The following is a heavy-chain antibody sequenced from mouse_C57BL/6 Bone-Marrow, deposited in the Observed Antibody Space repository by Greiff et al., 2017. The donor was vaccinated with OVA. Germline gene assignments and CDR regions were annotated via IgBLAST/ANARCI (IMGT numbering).Heavy chain of an antibody. CDR3: ARLLRYPSYWYFDV. D-gene: IGHD1-1*01. J-gene: IGHJ1*03. Sequence: EVKVVESGPGLAKPSQTLSLTCSVTGYSITSDYWNWIRKFPGNKLEYMGYISYSGSTYYNPSLKSRISITRDTSKNQYYLQLNSVTTEDTATYYCARLLRYPSYWYFDVWGTGTTVTVSS. CDR2: ISYSGST. V-gene: IGHV3-8*01. CDR1: GYSITSDY.